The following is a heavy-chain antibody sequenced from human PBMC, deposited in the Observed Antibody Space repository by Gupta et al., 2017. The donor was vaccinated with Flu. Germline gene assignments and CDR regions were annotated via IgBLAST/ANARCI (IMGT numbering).Heavy chain of an antibody. CDR3: AVGVVVAAAFDY. CDR2: IYYSGST. J-gene: IGHJ4*02. Sequence: QLQLQESGPGLVKPSETLSLPCTVSGGSISSSSYYWGWIRQPPGKGLEWIGSIYYSGSTYYNPSLKSRVTISVDTSKNQFSLKLSSVTAADTAVYYCAVGVVVAAAFDYWGQGTLVTVSS. CDR1: GGSISSSSYY. D-gene: IGHD2-15*01. V-gene: IGHV4-39*01.